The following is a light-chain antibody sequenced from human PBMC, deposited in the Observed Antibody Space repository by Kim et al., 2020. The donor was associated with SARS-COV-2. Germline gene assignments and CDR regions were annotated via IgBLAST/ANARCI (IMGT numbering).Light chain of an antibody. CDR3: NSRDSNDNVV. V-gene: IGLV3-19*01. Sequence: VALGQIVRITCKGDSLRSYYATGYEQKPGQDPIVVIYGKNNRPSGIPDRFSGSSSGNTASLTITGTQAGDEADYYCNSRDSNDNVVFGGGTQLTVL. J-gene: IGLJ3*02. CDR2: GKN. CDR1: SLRSYY.